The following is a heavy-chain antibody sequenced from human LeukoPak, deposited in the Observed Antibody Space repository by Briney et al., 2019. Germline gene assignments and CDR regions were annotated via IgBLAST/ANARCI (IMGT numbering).Heavy chain of an antibody. J-gene: IGHJ6*03. V-gene: IGHV1-3*01. CDR3: ARGKGATTHPWYYYYYYMDV. D-gene: IGHD1-26*01. CDR1: GYTFTSYA. Sequence: GASVKVSCKASGYTFTSYAMHWVRQAAGQRLEWMGWINAGNGNTKYSQKFQGRVTITRDTSASTAYMELSSLRSEDTAVYYCARGKGATTHPWYYYYYYMDVWGKGTTVTVSS. CDR2: INAGNGNT.